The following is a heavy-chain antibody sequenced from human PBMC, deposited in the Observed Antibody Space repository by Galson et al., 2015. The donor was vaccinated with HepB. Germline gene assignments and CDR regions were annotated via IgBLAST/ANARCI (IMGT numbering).Heavy chain of an antibody. J-gene: IGHJ4*02. CDR1: GYSFSNYW. D-gene: IGHD2-2*02. CDR3: ARQEGIVAAVINY. CDR2: IYPDDSDT. V-gene: IGHV5-51*01. Sequence: QSGAEVKKPGESLTISCKGSGYSFSNYWIGWGCQMPGKGLEWMGTIYPDDSDTRYSPSFQGQVTISADKSISTAYLQWSSLKASDTAAYYCARQEGIVAAVINYWGQGTLVSVSS.